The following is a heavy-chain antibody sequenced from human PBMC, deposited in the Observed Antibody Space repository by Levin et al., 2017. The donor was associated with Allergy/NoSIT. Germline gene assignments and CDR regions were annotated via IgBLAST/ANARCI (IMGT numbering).Heavy chain of an antibody. J-gene: IGHJ3*02. Sequence: PGGSLRLSCKGSGYSFTSYWIIWVRQMPGKGLEWMGRIDPSDSYTNYRPSLQGHVTISADKSLATAYLQWSSLKASDTAMYYCARRLYSSGWHNAFDIWGQGTMVTVSS. CDR3: ARRLYSSGWHNAFDI. CDR2: IDPSDSYT. V-gene: IGHV5-10-1*01. D-gene: IGHD6-19*01. CDR1: GYSFTSYW.